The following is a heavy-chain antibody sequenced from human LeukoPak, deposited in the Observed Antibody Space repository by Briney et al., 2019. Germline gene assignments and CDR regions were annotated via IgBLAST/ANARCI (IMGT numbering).Heavy chain of an antibody. CDR2: IIPIFGTA. V-gene: IGHV1-69*01. D-gene: IGHD3-10*01. J-gene: IGHJ4*02. Sequence: SVKVSCKASGGTFSSYAISWVRQAPGQGLEWMGGIIPIFGTANYAQKFQGRVTITADESTSTAYMELSSLRSEDTAVYCCARALLWFGEFDYWGQGTLVTVSS. CDR3: ARALLWFGEFDY. CDR1: GGTFSSYA.